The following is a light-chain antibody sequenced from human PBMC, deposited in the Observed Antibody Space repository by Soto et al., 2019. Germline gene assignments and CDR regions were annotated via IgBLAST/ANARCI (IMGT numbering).Light chain of an antibody. CDR2: GND. CDR3: QSYDSSLTGYWV. Sequence: QSVLTQPPSLSGAPGQTVTISCTGTNSNIGADYVGHWYQHLPGTAPKLLINGNDKRPSGSPGRFSGAKSGSSASLAITGLQAEDEADYYCQSYDSSLTGYWVFGGGTKLTVL. J-gene: IGLJ3*02. V-gene: IGLV1-40*01. CDR1: NSNIGADYV.